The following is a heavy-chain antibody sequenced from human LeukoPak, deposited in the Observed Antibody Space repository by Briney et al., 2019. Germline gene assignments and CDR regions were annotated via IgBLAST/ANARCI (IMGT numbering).Heavy chain of an antibody. D-gene: IGHD6-13*01. Sequence: GGSLRLSCAASGFTFSTFWMSWVRQAPGEGLEWVANINPDGGGKYYVDSVKGRFTISRDNAQNSLYLQMNSLKAEDTAVYYCAAFGTRNYWGQGTLVTVSS. V-gene: IGHV3-7*05. CDR3: AAFGTRNY. CDR2: INPDGGGK. J-gene: IGHJ4*02. CDR1: GFTFSTFW.